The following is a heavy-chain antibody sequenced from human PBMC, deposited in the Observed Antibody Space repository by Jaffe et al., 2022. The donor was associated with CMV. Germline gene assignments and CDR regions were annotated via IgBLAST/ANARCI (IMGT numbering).Heavy chain of an antibody. CDR2: IYYSGST. D-gene: IGHD3-10*01. V-gene: IGHV4-59*01. Sequence: QVQLQESGPGLVKPSETLSLTCTVSGGSISSYYWSWIRQPPGKGLEWIGYIYYSGSTNYNPSLKSRVTISVDTSKNQFSLKLSSVTAADTAVYYCARGVITMVRGDTLGYGMDVWGQGTTVTVSS. CDR1: GGSISSYY. J-gene: IGHJ6*02. CDR3: ARGVITMVRGDTLGYGMDV.